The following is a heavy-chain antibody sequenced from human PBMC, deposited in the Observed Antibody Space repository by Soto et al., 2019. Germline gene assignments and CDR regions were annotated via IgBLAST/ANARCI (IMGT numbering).Heavy chain of an antibody. D-gene: IGHD3-22*01. V-gene: IGHV4-59*01. CDR2: IYYSGST. J-gene: IGHJ4*02. CDR3: ARGPANYYDSSGYRPGVFAY. Sequence: PSETLSLTCTVSGGSISSYYWSWIRQPPGKGLEWIGYIYYSGSTNYNPSLKSRVTISVDTSKNQFSLKLSSVTAADTAVYYCARGPANYYDSSGYRPGVFAYWGQGTLVTVSS. CDR1: GGSISSYY.